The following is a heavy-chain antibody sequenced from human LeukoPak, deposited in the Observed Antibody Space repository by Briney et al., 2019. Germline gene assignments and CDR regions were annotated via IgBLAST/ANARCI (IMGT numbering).Heavy chain of an antibody. D-gene: IGHD3-22*01. CDR2: ISGSGGST. J-gene: IGHJ4*02. V-gene: IGHV3-23*01. Sequence: PGGSLRLSCAASGFTFSSYAMSWVRQAPGKGLERVSAISGSGGSTYYADSVKGRFTISRDNSKNTLYLQMNSLRAEDTAVYYCAKSIVKVVVITTLSFDYWGQGTLVTVSS. CDR1: GFTFSSYA. CDR3: AKSIVKVVVITTLSFDY.